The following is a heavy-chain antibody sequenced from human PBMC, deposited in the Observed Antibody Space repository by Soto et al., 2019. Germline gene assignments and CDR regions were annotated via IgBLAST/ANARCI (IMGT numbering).Heavy chain of an antibody. J-gene: IGHJ4*02. CDR1: GFTFSSYA. V-gene: IGHV3-23*01. Sequence: EVQLLESGGGLVQPGGSLRLSCAASGFTFSSYAMSWVRQAPGKGLERVSVISGSGGSTYYADSVKGRFTISRDNSKNTLYVQMNSLGAEDTAVYYCAKRGSGRYYIDWGQGTLVTVSS. D-gene: IGHD1-26*01. CDR3: AKRGSGRYYID. CDR2: ISGSGGST.